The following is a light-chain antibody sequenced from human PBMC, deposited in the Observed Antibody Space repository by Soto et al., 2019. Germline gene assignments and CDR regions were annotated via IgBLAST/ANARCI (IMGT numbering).Light chain of an antibody. Sequence: IVLTQSPTTLCVSPGERATLSCRASQSISSNLARYQQKPGQAPRLLIYGASTRATGIPARFSGSGSGTGFTLTISSLQSEDFAVYYCQQYHNWWTFGQGTTVDIK. CDR1: QSISSN. J-gene: IGKJ1*01. CDR3: QQYHNWWT. V-gene: IGKV3-15*01. CDR2: GAS.